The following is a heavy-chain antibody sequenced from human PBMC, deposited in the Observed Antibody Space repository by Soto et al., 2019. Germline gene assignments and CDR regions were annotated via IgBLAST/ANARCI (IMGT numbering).Heavy chain of an antibody. CDR1: GGSISGSSYY. Sequence: PSETLSLTCTVSGGSISGSSYYWGWIRQPPGKGLEWIGNIYLSGTTYYNPSLKSRVTISYDPSKNQYSLNLRSVTAADTAVYYCARPLLYSSGPSKWFVTWGQGTLVTVFS. CDR3: ARPLLYSSGPSKWFVT. CDR2: IYLSGTT. D-gene: IGHD6-19*01. V-gene: IGHV4-39*01. J-gene: IGHJ5*02.